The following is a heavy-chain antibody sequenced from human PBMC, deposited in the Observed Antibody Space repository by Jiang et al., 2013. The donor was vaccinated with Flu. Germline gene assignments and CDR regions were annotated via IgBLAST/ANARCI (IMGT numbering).Heavy chain of an antibody. V-gene: IGHV4-31*03. J-gene: IGHJ4*02. Sequence: GSGLVKPSETLSLTCTVSGGSITAGHYWSWVRQRPGKGLEWIGFIYHSGTTYYSASLKNRVTLSIDKSKSQFSLRLSSVTAVDTAVYYCARLTQWLPYYFDSWGQGTLVTVSS. CDR2: IYHSGTT. D-gene: IGHD6-19*01. CDR3: ARLTQWLPYYFDS. CDR1: GGSITAGHY.